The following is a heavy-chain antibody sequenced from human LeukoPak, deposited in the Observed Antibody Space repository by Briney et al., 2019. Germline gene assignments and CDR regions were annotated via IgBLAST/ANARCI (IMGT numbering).Heavy chain of an antibody. CDR1: GYSISSGYY. D-gene: IGHD4-11*01. J-gene: IGHJ6*03. CDR2: IYHSGST. CDR3: ARHRYLAVTRTNYYSYYYMDV. V-gene: IGHV4-38-2*02. Sequence: PSETLSLTCTVSGYSISSGYYWGWIRQPPGKGLEWIGTIYHSGSTYYSPSLKSRVTISVDTSKNQFSLKLSSVTAADTAVYYCARHRYLAVTRTNYYSYYYMDVWGKGTTVTISS.